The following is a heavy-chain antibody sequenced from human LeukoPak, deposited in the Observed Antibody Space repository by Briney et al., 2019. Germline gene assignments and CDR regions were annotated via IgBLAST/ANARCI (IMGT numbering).Heavy chain of an antibody. D-gene: IGHD3-10*01. Sequence: SETLSLTCTVSGGSISSSSYYWGWIRQPPGKGLEWIGSIYYSGSTYYNPSLKSRVTISVDTSKNQFSLKLSSVTAADTAVYYCAREYYYGSGSPIWGQGTLVTVSS. CDR1: GGSISSSSYY. CDR2: IYYSGST. V-gene: IGHV4-39*02. CDR3: AREYYYGSGSPI. J-gene: IGHJ4*02.